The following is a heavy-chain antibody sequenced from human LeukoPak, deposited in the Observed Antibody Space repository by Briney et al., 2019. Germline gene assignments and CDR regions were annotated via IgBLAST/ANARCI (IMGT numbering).Heavy chain of an antibody. D-gene: IGHD5-12*01. V-gene: IGHV1-2*06. CDR1: GYTFTCYY. J-gene: IGHJ4*02. CDR3: TSAVVLVAAMAETAVY. CDR2: INPNSGGT. Sequence: ASVKVSCKASGYTFTCYYMDWVRQAPGQGLEWMGRINPNSGGTNYAQKFQGRVTMTRDTSISTAYIEVSRLTSDDTAIYYCTSAVVLVAAMAETAVYWGEGTLVTVSS.